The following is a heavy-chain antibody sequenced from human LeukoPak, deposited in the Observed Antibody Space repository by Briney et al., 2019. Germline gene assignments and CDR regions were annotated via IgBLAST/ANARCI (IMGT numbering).Heavy chain of an antibody. D-gene: IGHD6-13*01. Sequence: GGSLRLSCAASGFTFSDYYVDWVRQAPGKGLEWIGRSKNRAQNYITQYAAFVQGRFTISRDNSKNTLYLQMNSLRAEDTAVYYCAKVRRIAAGTIDYWGQGTLVTVSS. CDR2: SKNRAQNYIT. J-gene: IGHJ4*02. CDR1: GFTFSDYY. V-gene: IGHV3-72*01. CDR3: AKVRRIAAGTIDY.